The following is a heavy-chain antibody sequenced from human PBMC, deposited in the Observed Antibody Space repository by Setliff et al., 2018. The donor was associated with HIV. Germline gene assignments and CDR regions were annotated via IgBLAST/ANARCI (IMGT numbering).Heavy chain of an antibody. Sequence: ASVKVSCKASGGTFSNYAISWVRQAPGQGLEWVGYISGYTGITHYAQSFQGRVTMTTDPSKYTAYMELRSLQYDDTAVYYCARDAGTGGPGRWVAPWGQGTMVTVAS. V-gene: IGHV1-18*04. J-gene: IGHJ1*01. D-gene: IGHD1-1*01. CDR2: ISGYTGIT. CDR1: GGTFSNYA. CDR3: ARDAGTGGPGRWVAP.